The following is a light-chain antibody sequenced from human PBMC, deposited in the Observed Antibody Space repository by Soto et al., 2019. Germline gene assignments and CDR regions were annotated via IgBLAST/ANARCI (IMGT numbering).Light chain of an antibody. J-gene: IGKJ2*01. Sequence: EIVLTQSPATLSFSPGERATLSCRASQSVSSFLAWYQQKPGQAPRLLIYDASNRANGIPAGFSVSGSGTDFTLTISCLEPEDFAVYYCQQRSNWPYTFGQGTKVEIK. CDR1: QSVSSF. V-gene: IGKV3-11*01. CDR3: QQRSNWPYT. CDR2: DAS.